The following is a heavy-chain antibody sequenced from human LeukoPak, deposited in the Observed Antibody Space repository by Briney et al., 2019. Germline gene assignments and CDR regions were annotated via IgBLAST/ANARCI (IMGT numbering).Heavy chain of an antibody. CDR3: ARGTMVRGVIIPYYYYCGMDV. V-gene: IGHV1-2*02. D-gene: IGHD3-10*01. CDR2: INPNSGGT. CDR1: GYTFTGYY. Sequence: AASVKVSCKASGYTFTGYYMHWVRQAPGQGLEWMGWINPNSGGTNYAQKFQGRVTMTRDTSISTAYMELSRLRSDDTAVYYCARGTMVRGVIIPYYYYCGMDVWGQGTTVTVSS. J-gene: IGHJ6*02.